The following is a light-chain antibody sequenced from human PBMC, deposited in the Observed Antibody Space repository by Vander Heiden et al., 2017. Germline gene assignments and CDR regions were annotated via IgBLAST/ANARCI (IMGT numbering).Light chain of an antibody. CDR3: QQSYSAPHPMFT. CDR2: AAS. CDR1: QSISSY. J-gene: IGKJ2*01. V-gene: IGKV1-39*01. Sequence: DIQLTQSPSSLSASVGDRVTITCRASQSISSYLNWYQQKPDKAPNLLIYAASSLQSGVPSSFSGSGSGTDFTLTISSLEPEDFATYYCQQSYSAPHPMFTCGQGTKLEIK.